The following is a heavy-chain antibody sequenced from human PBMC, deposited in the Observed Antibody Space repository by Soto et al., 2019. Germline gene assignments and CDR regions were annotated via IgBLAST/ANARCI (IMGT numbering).Heavy chain of an antibody. D-gene: IGHD2-15*01. V-gene: IGHV4-59*01. Sequence: SEPLSLTCPFSVGSIHSYYWAWIRRPTGKELQWLGYIYYTGTTRYNPSRTSRVTMSVSTSNNQFSLKLKSATAADTAVYYCARGYSDAGQFSYFSDWGQGTLVTVSS. CDR2: IYYTGTT. CDR1: VGSIHSYY. CDR3: ARGYSDAGQFSYFSD. J-gene: IGHJ4*02.